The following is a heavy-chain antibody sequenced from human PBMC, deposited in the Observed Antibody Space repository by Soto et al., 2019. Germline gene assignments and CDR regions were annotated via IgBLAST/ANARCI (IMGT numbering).Heavy chain of an antibody. J-gene: IGHJ4*02. CDR2: IYYSGST. CDR1: GGSISSGDYY. CDR3: ARAGPATLSDY. V-gene: IGHV4-30-4*01. Sequence: PSETLSLTCTVSGGSISSGDYYWGWIRQPPGKGLEWIGYIYYSGSTYYNPSLKSRVTISVDTSKNQFSLKLSSVTAADTAVYYCARAGPATLSDYWGQGTLVTVSS. D-gene: IGHD2-15*01.